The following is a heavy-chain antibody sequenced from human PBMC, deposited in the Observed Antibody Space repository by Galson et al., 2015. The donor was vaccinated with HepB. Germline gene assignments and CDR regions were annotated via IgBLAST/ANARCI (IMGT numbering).Heavy chain of an antibody. Sequence: SLRLSCAAPGFTFSSYAMSWVRQAPGKGLEWVSAISGSGGSTYYADSVKGRFTISRDNSKNTLYLQMNSLRAEDTAVYYCAKDLLPMEGGFPDAFDIWGQGTMVTVSS. D-gene: IGHD3-16*01. CDR1: GFTFSSYA. CDR2: ISGSGGST. V-gene: IGHV3-23*01. J-gene: IGHJ3*02. CDR3: AKDLLPMEGGFPDAFDI.